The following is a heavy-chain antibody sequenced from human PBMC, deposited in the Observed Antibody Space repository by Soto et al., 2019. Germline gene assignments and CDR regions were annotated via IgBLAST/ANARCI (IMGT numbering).Heavy chain of an antibody. Sequence: EVQLVEAGGGLVRPGGSLKLSCAASGFMVGAHWMHWVRQGPDKGLVFVARINLDGTKTNYADFVEGRFTISRDNAKKTLYLEMNSLRGDDTAVYFCARELVHGYLDLWGQGDLVTVSS. CDR2: INLDGTKT. CDR1: GFMVGAHW. V-gene: IGHV3-74*01. J-gene: IGHJ5*02. CDR3: ARELVHGYLDL. D-gene: IGHD2-8*02.